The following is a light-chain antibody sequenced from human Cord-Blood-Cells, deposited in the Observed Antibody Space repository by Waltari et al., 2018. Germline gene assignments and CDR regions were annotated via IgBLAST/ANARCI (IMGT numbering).Light chain of an antibody. Sequence: DIQMTQSPSSLSASVGDRVTITCRASQSISSYLNWYQQKPGKAPKFLIYAASSLQSGVPSRFSGSGSGTDFTLTIGSLQPEDFATYYCQQSYSTPWTFGQGTKVEIK. CDR3: QQSYSTPWT. J-gene: IGKJ1*01. V-gene: IGKV1-39*01. CDR1: QSISSY. CDR2: AAS.